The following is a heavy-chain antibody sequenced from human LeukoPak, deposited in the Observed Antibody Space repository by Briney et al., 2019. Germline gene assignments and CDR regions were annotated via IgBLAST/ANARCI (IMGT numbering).Heavy chain of an antibody. CDR3: ARDRIPRYSSGWHDFDY. V-gene: IGHV1-18*01. CDR1: GYTFTRYG. J-gene: IGHJ4*02. D-gene: IGHD6-19*01. Sequence: ASVKVSYKASGYTFTRYGISWVRQAPGQGLEWMGWISAYNGNTNYAQKRQGRVTMTTDTSTSTAYMELRSLRSDGTAVYYCARDRIPRYSSGWHDFDYWGQGTLVTVSS. CDR2: ISAYNGNT.